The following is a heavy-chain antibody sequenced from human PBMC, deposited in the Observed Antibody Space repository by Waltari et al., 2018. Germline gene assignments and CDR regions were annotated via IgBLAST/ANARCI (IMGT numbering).Heavy chain of an antibody. CDR3: ARSSFYAFDI. J-gene: IGHJ3*02. CDR1: GGSISSYY. D-gene: IGHD6-6*01. CDR2: IYYSGST. Sequence: QVQLQESGSGLVKPSETLSLTCTVSGGSISSYYWSWIRQPPGKGLEWIGYIYYSGSTNYNPSLKSRVTISVDTSKNQFSLKLSSVTAADTAVYYWARSSFYAFDIWGQGTMVTVSS. V-gene: IGHV4-59*01.